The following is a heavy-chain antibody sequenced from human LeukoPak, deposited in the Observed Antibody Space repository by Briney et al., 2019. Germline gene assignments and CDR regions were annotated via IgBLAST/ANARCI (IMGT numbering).Heavy chain of an antibody. CDR3: ARERGSSWRYYYMDV. V-gene: IGHV1-2*06. Sequence: ASVKVSCKASGYTFTGYYMHWVRQAPGQGLEWMGRINPNSGGTNYAQKFQGRVTMTRDTSISTAYMELSRLRSDDPAVYYCARERGSSWRYYYMDVWGKGTTVTVSS. CDR2: INPNSGGT. CDR1: GYTFTGYY. D-gene: IGHD6-13*01. J-gene: IGHJ6*03.